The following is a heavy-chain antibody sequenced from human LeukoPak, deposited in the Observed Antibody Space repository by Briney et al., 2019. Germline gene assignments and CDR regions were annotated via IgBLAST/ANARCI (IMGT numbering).Heavy chain of an antibody. CDR3: ARDRGITGTSFPIDY. J-gene: IGHJ4*02. D-gene: IGHD1-7*01. Sequence: GGSLRLSCAASGFTFSNYGMHWVRQAPGKGLEWVAVMWSDESNKYYADSVKGRFTISRDNFKNTLYLHMNSLRAEDTAVYYCARDRGITGTSFPIDYWGQGTLVTVSS. CDR1: GFTFSNYG. V-gene: IGHV3-33*01. CDR2: MWSDESNK.